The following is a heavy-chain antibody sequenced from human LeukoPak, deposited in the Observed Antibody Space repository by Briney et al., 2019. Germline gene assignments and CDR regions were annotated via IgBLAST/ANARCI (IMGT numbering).Heavy chain of an antibody. V-gene: IGHV1-18*04. CDR2: ISAYNGNT. CDR3: ARDSAGGRGGELDY. J-gene: IGHJ4*02. Sequence: ASVKVSCKASGYTFTSYGISWVRQAPGQGLEWMGWISAYNGNTNYAQKLQGKVTITTDTSTSTAYMELRSLRSDDPAVYFCARDSAGGRGGELDYWGQGTLVTVSS. CDR1: GYTFTSYG. D-gene: IGHD1-26*01.